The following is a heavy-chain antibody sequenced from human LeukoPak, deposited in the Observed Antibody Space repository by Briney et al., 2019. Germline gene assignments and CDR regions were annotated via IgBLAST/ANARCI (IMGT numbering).Heavy chain of an antibody. CDR1: GYTFTGYY. J-gene: IGHJ4*02. D-gene: IGHD3-22*01. CDR2: INPNSGGT. CDR3: ARAASDSRAFDY. Sequence: ASVKVSCKASGYTFTGYYMHWVRQAPGQGLEWMGWINPNSGGTNYAQKFHGRVTMTRDTSISTAYMELRSLRSDDTAVYYCARAASDSRAFDYWGQGTLVTVSS. V-gene: IGHV1-2*02.